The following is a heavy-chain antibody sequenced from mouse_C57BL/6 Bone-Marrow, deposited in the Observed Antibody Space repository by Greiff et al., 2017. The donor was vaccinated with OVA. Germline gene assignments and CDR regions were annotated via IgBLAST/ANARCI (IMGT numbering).Heavy chain of an antibody. Sequence: VQLQQPGAELVLPGASVKLSCKASGYTFTSYWMHWVKQRPGQGLEWIGEIDPSDSYTNYTQKFKGQSTLTVDKSASTTYMQLSSLTSEDLAVYYCARNYGDGGSAMDYWGQGTSVTVSA. D-gene: IGHD2-13*01. CDR3: ARNYGDGGSAMDY. CDR1: GYTFTSYW. J-gene: IGHJ4*01. V-gene: IGHV1-69*01. CDR2: IDPSDSYT.